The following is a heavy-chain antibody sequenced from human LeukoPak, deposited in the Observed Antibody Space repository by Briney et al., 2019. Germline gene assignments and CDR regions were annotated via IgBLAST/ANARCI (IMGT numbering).Heavy chain of an antibody. CDR2: LFHSGTR. CDR3: ARRSYDSSGYFDY. V-gene: IGHV4-59*08. J-gene: IGHJ4*02. CDR1: GGSISSYY. Sequence: SETLSLTCTVSGGSISSYYWSWIRQPPGKGLEWIGYLFHSGTRRYNPSLKSRVTISADTTKNQFFLSLNSTTAADTAVYYCARRSYDSSGYFDYWGQGTLVTVSS. D-gene: IGHD3-22*01.